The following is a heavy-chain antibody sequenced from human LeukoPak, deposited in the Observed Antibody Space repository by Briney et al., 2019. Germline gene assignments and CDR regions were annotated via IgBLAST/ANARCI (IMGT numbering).Heavy chain of an antibody. J-gene: IGHJ5*02. Sequence: QTGGSLRLSCAASGFTFSSYWMNWVRQAPGKGLEWVANIKQDGSEKKYVDSVKGRFTISRDNAKNSLYLQMNSLRAEDTAMYYCMTASRSSSWPPPTWGQGTLVTASS. CDR3: MTASRSSSWPPPT. CDR2: IKQDGSEK. V-gene: IGHV3-7*01. CDR1: GFTFSSYW. D-gene: IGHD6-13*01.